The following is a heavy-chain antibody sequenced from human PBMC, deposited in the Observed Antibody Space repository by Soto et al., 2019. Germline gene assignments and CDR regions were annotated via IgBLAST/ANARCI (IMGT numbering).Heavy chain of an antibody. J-gene: IGHJ5*02. Sequence: SVKVSCKASGGTFSSYAISWVRQAPGQGLEWMGGIIPIFGTANYAQKFQGRVTITADESTSTAYMELSSLRSEDTAVYYCARDFAVAPAAMRLGWFDPWGQGTLVTVSS. D-gene: IGHD2-2*01. CDR2: IIPIFGTA. V-gene: IGHV1-69*13. CDR3: ARDFAVAPAAMRLGWFDP. CDR1: GGTFSSYA.